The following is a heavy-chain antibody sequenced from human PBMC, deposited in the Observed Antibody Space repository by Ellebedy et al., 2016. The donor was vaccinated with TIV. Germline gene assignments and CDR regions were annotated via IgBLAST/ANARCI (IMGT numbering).Heavy chain of an antibody. J-gene: IGHJ4*02. Sequence: GGSLRFSCVVSGFSISSNYMSWVRQAPGKGLEWVSIIYSAGNTYYADSARGRFTISRDTSKNTLYLQMNSLRGGDTAVYYCARVDLGLAFHYWGRGALVTVSS. D-gene: IGHD1-26*01. V-gene: IGHV3-53*01. CDR1: GFSISSNY. CDR3: ARVDLGLAFHY. CDR2: IYSAGNT.